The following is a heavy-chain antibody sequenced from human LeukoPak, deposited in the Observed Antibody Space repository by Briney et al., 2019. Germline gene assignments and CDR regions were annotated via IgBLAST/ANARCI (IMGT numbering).Heavy chain of an antibody. CDR3: ARDLIAVAASFDY. D-gene: IGHD6-19*01. J-gene: IGHJ4*02. Sequence: GGSLSLSCAASGFTFSNYSMNWVRQAPGMGLEWISSISSSSSYIYYADSVKGRFTTSRDNAKNSLYLQMNSLRAEDTAVYYCARDLIAVAASFDYWGQGTLVTVSS. V-gene: IGHV3-21*01. CDR1: GFTFSNYS. CDR2: ISSSSSYI.